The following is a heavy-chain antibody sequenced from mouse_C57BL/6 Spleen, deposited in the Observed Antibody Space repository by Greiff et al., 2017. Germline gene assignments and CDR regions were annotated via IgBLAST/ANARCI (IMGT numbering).Heavy chain of an antibody. J-gene: IGHJ4*01. Sequence: EVQLQQSGAELVRPGASVKLSCTASGFNIKDYYMHWVKQRPEQGLEWIGRIDPEDGDTEYAPKFQGKATMTADTSSNTAYLQLSSLTSEDTAVYYCTTDYDSSYSYYAMDYWGQGTSVTVSS. V-gene: IGHV14-1*01. CDR1: GFNIKDYY. CDR2: IDPEDGDT. D-gene: IGHD1-1*01. CDR3: TTDYDSSYSYYAMDY.